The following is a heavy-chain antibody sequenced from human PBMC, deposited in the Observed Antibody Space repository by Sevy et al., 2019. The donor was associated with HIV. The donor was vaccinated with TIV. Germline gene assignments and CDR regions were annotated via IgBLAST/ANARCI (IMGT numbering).Heavy chain of an antibody. CDR1: GFTFSNYV. Sequence: GGSLRLSCAGSGFTFSNYVMTWVRQAPGKGLEWLSSLSGAGGTAYYADSVKGRFTISRDNSKSTLYLEMNDLRADDTAVYYCAKGRQQWPSDYWGQGTLVTVSS. CDR2: LSGAGGTA. V-gene: IGHV3-23*01. CDR3: AKGRQQWPSDY. J-gene: IGHJ4*02. D-gene: IGHD6-19*01.